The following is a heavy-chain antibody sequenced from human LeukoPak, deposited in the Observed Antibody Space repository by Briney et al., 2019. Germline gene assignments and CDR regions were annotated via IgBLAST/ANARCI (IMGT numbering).Heavy chain of an antibody. Sequence: PGRSLRLSCAASGFTFSSYAMSWVRQAPGKGLEWVSAISGSGGSTYYADSVKGRFTISRDNSKNTLYLQMNSLRAEDTAVYYCATLGATIITVYYFDYWGQGTLVTVSS. CDR3: ATLGATIITVYYFDY. CDR1: GFTFSSYA. V-gene: IGHV3-23*01. D-gene: IGHD1-26*01. CDR2: ISGSGGST. J-gene: IGHJ4*02.